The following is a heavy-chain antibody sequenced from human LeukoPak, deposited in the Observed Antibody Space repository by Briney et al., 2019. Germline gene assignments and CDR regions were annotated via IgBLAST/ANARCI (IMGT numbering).Heavy chain of an antibody. D-gene: IGHD6-19*01. CDR3: AREEAVAGSATYYYYGMDV. J-gene: IGHJ6*02. CDR2: INTNTGNP. Sequence: VRQAPXXXXEWMGWINTNTGNPTYAQGFTGRFVFSLDTSVSTAYLQISSLKAEDTAVYYCAREEAVAGSATYYYYGMDVWGQGTTVTVSS. V-gene: IGHV7-4-1*02.